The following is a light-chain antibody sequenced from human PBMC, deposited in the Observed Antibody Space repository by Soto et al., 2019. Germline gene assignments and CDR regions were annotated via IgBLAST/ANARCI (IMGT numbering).Light chain of an antibody. CDR1: TLGSKF. CDR2: EDT. J-gene: IGLJ2*01. CDR3: QAWDSGTVV. V-gene: IGLV3-1*01. Sequence: SYDLTQPPSVSVSPGQTANITCSGNTLGSKFVFWYQQKAGQSPMVVIYEDTKRPSGIPERFSGSNSGNTATLTISGTQAMDEADFYSQAWDSGTVVFGGGTKLTVL.